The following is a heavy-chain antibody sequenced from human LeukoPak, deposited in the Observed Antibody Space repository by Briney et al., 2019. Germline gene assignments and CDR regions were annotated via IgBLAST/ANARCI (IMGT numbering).Heavy chain of an antibody. J-gene: IGHJ4*02. CDR2: IDHSGST. D-gene: IGHD3-10*01. CDR3: ARDRTHYYGSGSYYDY. Sequence: PSETLSLTCNVSGYSISSGYYWGWIRQPPGKGLEWIASIDHSGSTYHNPSLKSRVTMSVDTSKNQFSLKLSSVTAADTAVYYCARDRTHYYGSGSYYDYWGQGTLVTVSS. V-gene: IGHV4-38-2*02. CDR1: GYSISSGYY.